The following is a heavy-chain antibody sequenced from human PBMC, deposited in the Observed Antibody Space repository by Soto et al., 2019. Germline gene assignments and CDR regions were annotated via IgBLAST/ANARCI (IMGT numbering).Heavy chain of an antibody. D-gene: IGHD3-10*01. Sequence: QVQLVESGGGVVQPGRSLRLSCAASGFTFSSYGMHWVRQAPGKGLEWVAVIWYDGSNKYYVDSVKGRFTISRDNSKNTLYLQMNSLRAEDTAVYYCARDDTTMVRGVLDYWGQGTLVTVSS. V-gene: IGHV3-33*01. J-gene: IGHJ4*02. CDR3: ARDDTTMVRGVLDY. CDR1: GFTFSSYG. CDR2: IWYDGSNK.